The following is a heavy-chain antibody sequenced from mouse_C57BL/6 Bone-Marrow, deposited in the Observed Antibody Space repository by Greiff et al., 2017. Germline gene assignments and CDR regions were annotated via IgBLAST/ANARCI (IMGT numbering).Heavy chain of an antibody. CDR3: AITVVATDWYFDV. J-gene: IGHJ1*03. CDR2: IWRGGST. V-gene: IGHV2-5*01. CDR1: GFSLTSYG. D-gene: IGHD1-1*01. Sequence: VKLQESGPGLVQPSQSLSITCTVSGFSLTSYGVHWVRQSPGKGLEWLGVIWRGGSTDYNAAFMSRLSITKDNSKSHVFFKMNSLQADDTAIYYCAITVVATDWYFDVWGTGTTVTVSS.